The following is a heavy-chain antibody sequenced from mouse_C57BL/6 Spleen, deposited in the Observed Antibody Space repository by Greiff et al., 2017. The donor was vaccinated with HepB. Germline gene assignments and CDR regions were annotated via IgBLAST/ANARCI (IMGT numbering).Heavy chain of an antibody. CDR2: ISSGSSTI. J-gene: IGHJ1*03. CDR1: GFTFSDYG. Sequence: EVQGVESGGGLVKPGGSLKLSCAASGFTFSDYGMHWVRQAPEKGLEWVAYISSGSSTIYYADTVKGRFTISRDNAKNTLFLQMTSLMSEDTAMYYCARDYGSSYWYFDVWGTGTTVTVSS. CDR3: ARDYGSSYWYFDV. V-gene: IGHV5-17*01. D-gene: IGHD1-1*01.